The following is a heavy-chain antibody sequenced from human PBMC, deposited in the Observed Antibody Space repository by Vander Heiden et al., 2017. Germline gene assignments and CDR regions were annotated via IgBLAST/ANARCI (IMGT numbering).Heavy chain of an antibody. Sequence: EVQLLESGGGLVQPGGSLRLSCAASGFTFSRYAMNWVRQAPGKGLEWVSGMRGSGGITYYADSVKGRFTMSRDNSKNTVYLQMNSLRAEDTAVYYCAKEGWSVRAFDYWGQGILVTVSS. D-gene: IGHD3-3*01. CDR3: AKEGWSVRAFDY. CDR2: MRGSGGIT. V-gene: IGHV3-23*01. CDR1: GFTFSRYA. J-gene: IGHJ4*02.